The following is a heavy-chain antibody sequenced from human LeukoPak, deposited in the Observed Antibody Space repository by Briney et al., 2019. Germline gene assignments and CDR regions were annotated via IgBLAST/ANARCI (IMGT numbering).Heavy chain of an antibody. D-gene: IGHD5-18*01. CDR2: INPISGGT. Sequence: ASVKVSCKASGYTFTANYIHWVRQAPGQGLEWMGSINPISGGTDYEQKFQGRVTMTRDTSITTVYMELSSLRSDDTAVYYCARDFGRGYSFGYPFWYFDLWGRGTLVTVSS. V-gene: IGHV1-2*02. CDR3: ARDFGRGYSFGYPFWYFDL. J-gene: IGHJ2*01. CDR1: GYTFTANY.